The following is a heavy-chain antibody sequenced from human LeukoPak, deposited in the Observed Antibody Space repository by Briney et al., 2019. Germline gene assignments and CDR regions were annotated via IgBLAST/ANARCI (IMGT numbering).Heavy chain of an antibody. Sequence: PGRSLRLSCAASGFTLSSYGMHWVRQAPGKGLEWVAVISYDGSNKYYADSVKGRFTISRDNSKNTLYLQMNSLRAEDTAVYYCAKGWYYYDSSAPFDYWGQGTLVTVSS. CDR3: AKGWYYYDSSAPFDY. CDR2: ISYDGSNK. CDR1: GFTLSSYG. D-gene: IGHD3-22*01. V-gene: IGHV3-30*18. J-gene: IGHJ4*02.